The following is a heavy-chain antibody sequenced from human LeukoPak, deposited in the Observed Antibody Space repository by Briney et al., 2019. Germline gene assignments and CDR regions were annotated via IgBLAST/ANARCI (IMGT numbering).Heavy chain of an antibody. CDR1: GFTFSSSA. Sequence: PGGSLRLSCAASGFTFSSSAMSWVSQAPGKGLEWVSAISNNGGYTYYADSVQGGFTISRDNSKSTLCLQMNSLRAEDTAVYYCAKQLGYCSDGSCYFPYWGQGTLVTVSS. CDR2: ISNNGGYT. CDR3: AKQLGYCSDGSCYFPY. V-gene: IGHV3-23*01. D-gene: IGHD2-15*01. J-gene: IGHJ4*02.